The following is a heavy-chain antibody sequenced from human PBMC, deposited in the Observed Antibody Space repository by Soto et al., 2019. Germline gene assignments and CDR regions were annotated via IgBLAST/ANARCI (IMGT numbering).Heavy chain of an antibody. Sequence: EVQLVESGGGLVQPGGSLRLSCAVSGSTFRTYDMHWVRQPTGKGLEWVSAIGTAGGTYYSDSVKGRFTISRDNAKNSLYLQMNSLPPGDTAMYYCAREVADKVSADWSLDLWGRGTLVTVSS. J-gene: IGHJ2*01. CDR1: GSTFRTYD. CDR2: IGTAGGT. D-gene: IGHD3-9*01. CDR3: AREVADKVSADWSLDL. V-gene: IGHV3-13*01.